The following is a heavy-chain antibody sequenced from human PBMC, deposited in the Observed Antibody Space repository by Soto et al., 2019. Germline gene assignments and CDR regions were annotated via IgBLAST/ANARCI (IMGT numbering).Heavy chain of an antibody. CDR3: ALRRILAAAGLYYYGMDV. CDR2: IIPIFGTA. CDR1: GGTFSSYA. J-gene: IGHJ6*02. V-gene: IGHV1-69*13. D-gene: IGHD6-13*01. Sequence: ASVKVSCKASGGTFSSYAISWVRQAPGQGLEWMGGIIPIFGTANYAQKFQGRVTITADESTSTAYMELSSLRSEDTAVYYCALRRILAAAGLYYYGMDVWGQGTTVTVSS.